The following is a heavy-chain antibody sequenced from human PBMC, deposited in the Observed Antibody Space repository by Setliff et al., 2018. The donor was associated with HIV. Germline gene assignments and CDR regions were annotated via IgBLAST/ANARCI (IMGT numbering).Heavy chain of an antibody. CDR3: ARDGGDPRYSRTYNY. D-gene: IGHD1-26*01. CDR2: IYYSGTT. Sequence: SETLSLTCTVSGGSISSSRYYWGWIRQPPGMGLEWIGSIYYSGTTYYNPSLKSRVTISVDTSKNQFSLKLTSVTAADTAMYFCARDGGDPRYSRTYNYWGQGALVTVSS. V-gene: IGHV4-39*07. CDR1: GGSISSSRYY. J-gene: IGHJ4*02.